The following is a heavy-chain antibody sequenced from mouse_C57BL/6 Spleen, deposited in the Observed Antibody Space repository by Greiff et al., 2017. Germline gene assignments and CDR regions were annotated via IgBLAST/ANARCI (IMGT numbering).Heavy chain of an antibody. D-gene: IGHD3-3*01. CDR1: GFTFSSYA. V-gene: IGHV5-4*01. CDR2: ISDGGSYT. J-gene: IGHJ4*01. CDR3: ARDPGPGAMDY. Sequence: EVKVVESGGGLVKPGGSLKLSCAASGFTFSSYAMSWVRQTPEKRLEWVATISDGGSYTYYPDNVKGRFTISRDNAKNNLYLQMSHLKSEDTAMYYCARDPGPGAMDYWGQGTSVTVSS.